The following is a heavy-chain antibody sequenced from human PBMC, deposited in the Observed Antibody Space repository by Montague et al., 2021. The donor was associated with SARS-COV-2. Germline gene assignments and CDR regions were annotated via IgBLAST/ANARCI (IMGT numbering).Heavy chain of an antibody. CDR2: IYSDGRT. CDR3: ARQRRDASRWERTYYSDY. J-gene: IGHJ4*02. CDR1: GGSISSGDFF. Sequence: SETLSLTCSVSGGSISSGDFFWCWIRKPPGRGLEWIGSIYSDGRTQYNPSLKSRVFISADMSRSLFSLELTSVTAADTAVYYCARQRRDASRWERTYYSDYWGPGTLVTVSS. D-gene: IGHD1-26*01. V-gene: IGHV4-39*01.